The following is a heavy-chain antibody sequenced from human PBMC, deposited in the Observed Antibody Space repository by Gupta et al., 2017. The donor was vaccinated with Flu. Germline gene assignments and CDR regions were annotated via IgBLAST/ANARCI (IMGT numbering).Heavy chain of an antibody. CDR2: IYWNDDK. D-gene: IGHD3-10*01. CDR3: ARRVLLWFGEDIYFDY. V-gene: IGHV2-5*01. CDR1: GFSLSTSGVG. Sequence: QITLKESGPTLVKPTQTLTLTCTFSGFSLSTSGVGVGWIRQPPGKALEWLALIYWNDDKRYSPSLKSRLTITKDTSKNQVVLTMTNMDPVDTATYYCARRVLLWFGEDIYFDYWGQGTLVTVSS. J-gene: IGHJ4*02.